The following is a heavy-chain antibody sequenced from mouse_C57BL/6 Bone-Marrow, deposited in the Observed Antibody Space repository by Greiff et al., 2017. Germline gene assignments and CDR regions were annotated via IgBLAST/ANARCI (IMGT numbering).Heavy chain of an antibody. CDR3: ARHPIILPHFDD. CDR2: ISSGGSYT. Sequence: VQLKESGGDLVKPGGSLKLSCAASGFTFSSYGMSWVRQTPDKRLEWVATISSGGSYTYYPDSVKGRVTISRDNAKNTLYLQMSSLKSEDTSMYYWARHPIILPHFDDWGQGTTLTVSS. D-gene: IGHD5-5*01. V-gene: IGHV5-6*01. J-gene: IGHJ2*01. CDR1: GFTFSSYG.